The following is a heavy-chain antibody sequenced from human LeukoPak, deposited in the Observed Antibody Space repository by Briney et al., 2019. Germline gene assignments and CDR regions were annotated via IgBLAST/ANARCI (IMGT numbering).Heavy chain of an antibody. CDR3: ARTRDSSSYLVDY. CDR1: GFTFSSYS. D-gene: IGHD6-6*01. Sequence: PRGSLRLSCAASGFTFSSYSMNWVRQAPGKGLEWVSSISSSSSYIYYADSVKGRSTISRDNAKNSLYLQMNSLRAEDTAVYYCARTRDSSSYLVDYWGQGTLVTVSS. J-gene: IGHJ4*02. CDR2: ISSSSSYI. V-gene: IGHV3-21*01.